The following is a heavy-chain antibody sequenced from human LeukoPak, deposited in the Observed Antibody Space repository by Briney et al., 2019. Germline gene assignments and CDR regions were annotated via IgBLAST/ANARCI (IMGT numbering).Heavy chain of an antibody. CDR2: IYSGGST. CDR1: GFTVSSNY. V-gene: IGHV3-53*04. J-gene: IGHJ4*02. D-gene: IGHD3-22*01. CDR3: ARAMMVVTNLWGVFDY. Sequence: TGGSLRLSCAASGFTVSSNYMSWVRQAPGKGLEWVSVIYSGGSTYYADSVKGRFTISRHDSKNTLYRQMNSLRAEDTAVYYCARAMMVVTNLWGVFDYWGQGTLVPVSS.